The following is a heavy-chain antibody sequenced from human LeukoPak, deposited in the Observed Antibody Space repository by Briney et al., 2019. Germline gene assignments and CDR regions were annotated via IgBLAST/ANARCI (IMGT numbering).Heavy chain of an antibody. V-gene: IGHV4-4*02. D-gene: IGHD6-19*01. CDR2: IYHSEST. CDR1: GGSISSSNW. J-gene: IGHJ5*02. CDR3: ARAMYSSGWYEFDP. Sequence: PSGTLSLTCAVSGGSISSSNWWSWVRQPPGKGLEWIGEIYHSESTNYNPSLKSRVTISVDKSKNQFSLKLSSVTAADTAVYYCARAMYSSGWYEFDPWGQGTLVTVSS.